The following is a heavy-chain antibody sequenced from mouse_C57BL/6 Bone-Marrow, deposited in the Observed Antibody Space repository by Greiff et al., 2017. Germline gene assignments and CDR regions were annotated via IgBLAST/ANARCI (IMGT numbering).Heavy chain of an antibody. Sequence: QVQLKESGAELARPGASVKLSCKASGYTFTSYGISWVKQRTGQGLEWIGEIYPRSGNTYYNEKFKGTGTLPADKSSSTAYIELRSLTSEDSAVYFCARPPYVVRDWFAYWGQGTLVTVSA. CDR3: ARPPYVVRDWFAY. V-gene: IGHV1-81*01. CDR2: IYPRSGNT. CDR1: GYTFTSYG. J-gene: IGHJ3*01. D-gene: IGHD1-1*01.